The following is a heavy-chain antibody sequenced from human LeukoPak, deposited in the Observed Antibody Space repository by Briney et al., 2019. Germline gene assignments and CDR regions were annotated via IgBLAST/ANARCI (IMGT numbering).Heavy chain of an antibody. J-gene: IGHJ4*02. Sequence: GGSLRLSCAASGFTFSSYSMNWVRQAPGKGLVWVSRIKNDGSSTTYADSVKGRFTISRDNSKSTLYVQMNSLRGEDTAVYYCAGQKDPRPIDYWGQGTLVTVSS. CDR1: GFTFSSYS. V-gene: IGHV3-74*01. CDR3: AGQKDPRPIDY. CDR2: IKNDGSST.